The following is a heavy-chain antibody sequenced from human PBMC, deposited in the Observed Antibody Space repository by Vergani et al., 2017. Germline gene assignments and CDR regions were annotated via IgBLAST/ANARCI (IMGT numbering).Heavy chain of an antibody. J-gene: IGHJ4*02. CDR3: AHMRRDILGH. CDR2: VYGDDDQ. CDR1: GFSLTSAGVG. Sequence: QITLKESGPTLVKPTQTLTLTCTFSGFSLTSAGVGVGWNRQPPGQALEWLSLVYGDDDQRYTSSLKNRVTITKDTSKNQVVLTMTNMDPVYTATYYCAHMRRDILGHWGQGTLVTVSS. V-gene: IGHV2-5*02. D-gene: IGHD3-9*01.